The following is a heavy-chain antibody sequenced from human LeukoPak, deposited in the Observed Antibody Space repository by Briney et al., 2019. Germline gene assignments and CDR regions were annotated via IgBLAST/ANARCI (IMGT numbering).Heavy chain of an antibody. D-gene: IGHD3-22*01. CDR1: GGTFSSYA. Sequence: SVKVSCKASGGTFSSYAISWVRQAPGQGLEWMGGVIPIFGTANYAQKFQGRVTITADESTSTAYMELSSLRSEDTAVYYCASGSSGYYYGQGNYWGQGTLVTVSS. CDR2: VIPIFGTA. V-gene: IGHV1-69*13. CDR3: ASGSSGYYYGQGNY. J-gene: IGHJ4*02.